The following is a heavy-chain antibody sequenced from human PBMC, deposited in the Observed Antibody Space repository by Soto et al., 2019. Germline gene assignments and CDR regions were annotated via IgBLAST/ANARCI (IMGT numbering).Heavy chain of an antibody. V-gene: IGHV3-23*01. CDR1: VFTFNNYA. J-gene: IGHJ4*02. CDR3: AKDRLAGNFDY. CDR2: ISATGGST. Sequence: PGGSLRLSCATSVFTFNNYAMHWVRQAPGKGLEWVATISATGGSTYYADSVKGRFTISRDNSKNTLYLQMNGLRVEDTAVYYCAKDRLAGNFDYWGQGTQVTVSS.